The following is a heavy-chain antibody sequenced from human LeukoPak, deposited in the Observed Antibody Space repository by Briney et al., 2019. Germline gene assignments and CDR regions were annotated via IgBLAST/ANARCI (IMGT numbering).Heavy chain of an antibody. Sequence: PVGSLRLSCAASGFTFSSSGMSWVRQAPWKGLEWVSGISGSGGSTYYADSVKGRFTISRDNSKNTLYLQMNSLRAEDTAIFYCAKQFTAFEYWGQGTLVTVSS. V-gene: IGHV3-23*01. D-gene: IGHD3-16*01. J-gene: IGHJ4*02. CDR3: AKQFTAFEY. CDR2: ISGSGGST. CDR1: GFTFSSSG.